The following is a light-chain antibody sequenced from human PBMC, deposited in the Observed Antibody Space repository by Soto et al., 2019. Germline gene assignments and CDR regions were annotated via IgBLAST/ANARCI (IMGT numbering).Light chain of an antibody. CDR2: DAS. V-gene: IGKV1-5*01. J-gene: IGKJ1*01. CDR1: QSISSW. CDR3: QQYNSDSLWT. Sequence: IQMPQTPSTLSASVGDRVTITCRASQSISSWLAWYQQKPGKAPKLLIHDASSLESGVPSRFSGSGSGTEFTLTISSLQPDDFAPYYCQQYNSDSLWTFGHGTKADIK.